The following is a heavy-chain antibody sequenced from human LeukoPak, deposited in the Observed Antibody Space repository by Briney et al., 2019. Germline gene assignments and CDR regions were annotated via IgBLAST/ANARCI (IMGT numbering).Heavy chain of an antibody. D-gene: IGHD1-26*01. V-gene: IGHV1-2*02. CDR2: ISPNSGGT. CDR1: RYTFTPYL. J-gene: IGHJ4*02. CDR3: ARDSSGSYLDY. Sequence: ASVNASCKPFRYTFTPYLLHSVRQAPGQGPEWMGWISPNSGGTHYAQKFQGRVTRTRDTSISTAYMELSRLTSDDTAVVYCARDSSGSYLDYWGQGTLVTVSS.